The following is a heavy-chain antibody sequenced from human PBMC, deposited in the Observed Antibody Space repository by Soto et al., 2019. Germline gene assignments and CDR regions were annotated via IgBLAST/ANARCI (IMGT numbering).Heavy chain of an antibody. D-gene: IGHD6-19*01. CDR2: ISGNNGNT. CDR1: GYTFTSYG. J-gene: IGHJ4*02. CDR3: AKDSFPLLAVAGTDFDY. V-gene: IGHV1-18*01. Sequence: RASVKVSCKASGYTFTSYGISWVRQAPGQGLEWMGWISGNNGNTNYAQKLQGRVTMTTDTSTSTAYMELRSLRSDDTAVYYCAKDSFPLLAVAGTDFDYWGQGTLVTSPQ.